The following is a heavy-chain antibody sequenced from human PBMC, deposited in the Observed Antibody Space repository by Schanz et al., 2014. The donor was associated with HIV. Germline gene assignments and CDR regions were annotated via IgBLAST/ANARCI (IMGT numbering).Heavy chain of an antibody. D-gene: IGHD3-9*01. CDR3: ARGRYFDWLSFGGGSSVYGMDV. CDR1: GYTFTGYY. CDR2: INPNSGGS. V-gene: IGHV1-2*02. Sequence: QVQLVQSGAEVKKPGASVKVSCKASGYTFTGYYLHWVRQAPGQGLEWMGWINPNSGGSTYAQKFQGRVTMARDTSSSTAYMELSRLRSDDTAVYYCARGRYFDWLSFGGGSSVYGMDVWGQGTTVTVSS. J-gene: IGHJ6*02.